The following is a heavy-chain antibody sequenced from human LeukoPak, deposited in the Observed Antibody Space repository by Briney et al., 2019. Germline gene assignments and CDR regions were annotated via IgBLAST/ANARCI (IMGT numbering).Heavy chain of an antibody. Sequence: GRSLRLSCAASGFTFSSYSMNWVRQAPGKGLEWVSSISSSSSYIYYADSVKGRFTISRDNAKNSLYLQMNSLRAEDTAVYSCARGADGVSSNSRGWFDPWGQGTLVTVSS. CDR3: ARGADGVSSNSRGWFDP. D-gene: IGHD2-15*01. CDR1: GFTFSSYS. V-gene: IGHV3-21*01. J-gene: IGHJ5*02. CDR2: ISSSSSYI.